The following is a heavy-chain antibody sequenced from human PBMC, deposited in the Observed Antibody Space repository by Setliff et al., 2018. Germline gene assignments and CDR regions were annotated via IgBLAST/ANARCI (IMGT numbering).Heavy chain of an antibody. V-gene: IGHV1-18*01. D-gene: IGHD2-15*01. Sequence: GASVKVSCKAPGYIFKSYGISWVRQAPGQGLEWMGWISSYNDVTNYAQSFQGRVTMTTDTSKSAAYMDLRGLRSDDTAVYYCAISTLSICSGGSCPNAFDVWGQGTMVTVSS. CDR3: AISTLSICSGGSCPNAFDV. CDR2: ISSYNDVT. J-gene: IGHJ3*01. CDR1: GYIFKSYG.